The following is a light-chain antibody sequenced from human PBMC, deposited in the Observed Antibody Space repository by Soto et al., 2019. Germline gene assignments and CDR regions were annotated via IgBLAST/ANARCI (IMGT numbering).Light chain of an antibody. CDR2: DAS. Sequence: EIVLTQSPATLSLSPGERATLSCRASQTVGSYLAWYQQKPGQAPRLLIYDASNRATGIPDRFSGSGSGTDFTLTISSLAPEDFAVYYCQQRSNLITFGQGTRLEI. CDR1: QTVGSY. V-gene: IGKV3-11*01. CDR3: QQRSNLIT. J-gene: IGKJ5*01.